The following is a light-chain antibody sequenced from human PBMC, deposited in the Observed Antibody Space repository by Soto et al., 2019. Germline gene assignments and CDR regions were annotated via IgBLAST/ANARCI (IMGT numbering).Light chain of an antibody. Sequence: QAVVTQPPSVSGAPGQRVTISCTGSSSNIGAGYDVHWYQQLPGTAPKLLIYGNSNRPSGVPDRFSGSKSGTSASLAITGLQAEDEADYYCQSYDSSLSGAVFGGGTQLTV. CDR3: QSYDSSLSGAV. CDR1: SSNIGAGYD. J-gene: IGLJ7*01. CDR2: GNS. V-gene: IGLV1-40*01.